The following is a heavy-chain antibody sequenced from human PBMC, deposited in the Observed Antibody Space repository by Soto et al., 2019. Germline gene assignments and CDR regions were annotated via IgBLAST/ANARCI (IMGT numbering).Heavy chain of an antibody. CDR3: AADQGKGFPPAPYGMDV. V-gene: IGHV1-58*01. CDR2: IAVGSGNT. CDR1: GFTFTSSA. J-gene: IGHJ6*02. D-gene: IGHD2-2*01. Sequence: QMQLVQSGPEVKKPGTSVKVSRKASGFTFTSSAVQWVRQARGQRLEWIGWIAVGSGNTNYAQKFQEGVTITRDMSTSTAYMELSSLRSEDTAVYYCAADQGKGFPPAPYGMDVWGQGTTVTVSS.